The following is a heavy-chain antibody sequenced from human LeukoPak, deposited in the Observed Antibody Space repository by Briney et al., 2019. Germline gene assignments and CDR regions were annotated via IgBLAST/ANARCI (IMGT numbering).Heavy chain of an antibody. D-gene: IGHD4-11*01. CDR3: TRDPTVTRFGASYYYMDV. Sequence: PGGSLRLSCTASGFTFGDYAMSWVRQAPGKGLEWVGFIRSKAYGGTTEYAASVKGRFTISRDDSKSIAYLQMNSLKTEDTAVYYCTRDPTVTRFGASYYYMDVWGKGTTVTVSS. J-gene: IGHJ6*03. CDR1: GFTFGDYA. CDR2: IRSKAYGGTT. V-gene: IGHV3-49*04.